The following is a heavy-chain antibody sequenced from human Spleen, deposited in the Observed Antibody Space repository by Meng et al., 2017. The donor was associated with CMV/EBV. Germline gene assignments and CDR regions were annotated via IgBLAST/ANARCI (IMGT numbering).Heavy chain of an antibody. CDR2: IWCDGGNK. D-gene: IGHD3/OR15-3a*01. CDR1: GFTFSRYG. V-gene: IGHV3-33*06. CDR3: AKDRTGTGGYYFDY. Sequence: ASGFTFSRYGRQWVRQAPGKGLEWVTVIWCDGGNKYYAGSVKGRLAISRDNSKNTLYLQMNSLRAEDTAVYYCAKDRTGTGGYYFDYWGQGTLVTVSS. J-gene: IGHJ4*02.